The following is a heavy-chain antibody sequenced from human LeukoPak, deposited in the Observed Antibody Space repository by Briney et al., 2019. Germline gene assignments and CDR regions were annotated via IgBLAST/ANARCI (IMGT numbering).Heavy chain of an antibody. CDR1: GGSVGGYY. J-gene: IGHJ4*02. Sequence: SETLSLTCTVSGGSVGGYYWSWMRQPPGKGLEWIGYIYYTGSASYNPSLQSRVTLSVDTSKNQLSLTLASVTAADTALYYCARXTQHDNNGHYPDYWGQGTLVAVSS. D-gene: IGHD2-8*01. CDR3: ARXTQHDNNGHYPDY. CDR2: IYYTGSA. V-gene: IGHV4-59*08.